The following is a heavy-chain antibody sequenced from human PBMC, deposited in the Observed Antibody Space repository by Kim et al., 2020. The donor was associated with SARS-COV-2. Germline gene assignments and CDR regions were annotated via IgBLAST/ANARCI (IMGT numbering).Heavy chain of an antibody. CDR3: ARAYYGYSYGFDAFDI. J-gene: IGHJ3*02. D-gene: IGHD5-18*01. CDR2: IYYSGST. V-gene: IGHV4-59*13. CDR1: GGSISSYY. Sequence: SETLSLTRTVSGGSISSYYWSWIRQPPGKGLEWIGYIYYSGSTNYNPSLKSRVTISVDTSKNQFSLKLSSVTAADTAVYYCARAYYGYSYGFDAFDIWGQGTMVTVSS.